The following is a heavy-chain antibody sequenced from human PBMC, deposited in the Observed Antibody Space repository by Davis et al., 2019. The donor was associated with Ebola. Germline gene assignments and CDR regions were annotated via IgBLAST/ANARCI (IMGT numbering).Heavy chain of an antibody. CDR1: GGSISSYY. CDR3: ARGREQQRYYYYYYGMDV. CDR2: IYYSGST. Sequence: MPSETLSLTCTVSGGSISSYYWSWIRQPPGKGLEWIGYIYYSGSTNYNPSLKSRVTISVDTSKNQFSLQLSSVTAADTAVYYCARGREQQRYYYYYYGMDVWGQGTTVTVSS. J-gene: IGHJ6*02. V-gene: IGHV4-59*12. D-gene: IGHD6-13*01.